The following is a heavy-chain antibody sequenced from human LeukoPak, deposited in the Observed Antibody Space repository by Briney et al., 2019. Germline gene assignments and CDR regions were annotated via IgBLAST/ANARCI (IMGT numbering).Heavy chain of an antibody. V-gene: IGHV3-7*01. D-gene: IGHD3-16*01. CDR2: IEKDGSER. CDR1: GFTFSSHW. Sequence: PGGSLRLSCAVSGFTFSSHWMSWVRQAPGKGLEWVANIEKDGSERYYVDSVKGRFAISRDNAKNTLFLQMNSLGAEDTAVYYCARGNNYALHYWGQGTLVTVSS. J-gene: IGHJ4*02. CDR3: ARGNNYALHY.